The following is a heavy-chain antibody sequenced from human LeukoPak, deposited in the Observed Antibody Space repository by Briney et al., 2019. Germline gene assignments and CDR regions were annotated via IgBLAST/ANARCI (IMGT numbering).Heavy chain of an antibody. D-gene: IGHD4-23*01. J-gene: IGHJ4*02. CDR1: GGSINSYY. V-gene: IGHV4-4*07. CDR3: ARGGKATVVTM. CDR2: IYSSGST. Sequence: SETLSLTRTVSGGSINSYYWSWIRQPAGKGLEWIGRIYSSGSTNYNPSLKSRVSMSVDTSKNQFSLKLTSVTAADTAVYYCARGGKATVVTMWGQGILVTVSS.